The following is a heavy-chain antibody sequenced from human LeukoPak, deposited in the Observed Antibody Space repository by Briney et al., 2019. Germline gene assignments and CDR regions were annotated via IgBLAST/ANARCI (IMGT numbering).Heavy chain of an antibody. CDR2: IIPILGIV. V-gene: IGHV1-69*04. CDR1: GGTLSSYA. Sequence: SVKVSCKASGGTLSSYAISWVRQAPGQGLEWMGRIIPILGIVNYAQKFQGRVTITADESTSTAYMELSSLRSEDTAVYYCARFLGTRSGFQKVSYYYYYMDVWGKGTTVTVSS. D-gene: IGHD5-24*01. CDR3: ARFLGTRSGFQKVSYYYYYMDV. J-gene: IGHJ6*03.